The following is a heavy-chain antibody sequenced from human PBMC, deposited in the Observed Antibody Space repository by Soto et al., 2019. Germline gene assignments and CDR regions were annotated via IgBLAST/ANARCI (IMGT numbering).Heavy chain of an antibody. J-gene: IGHJ6*02. CDR1: GGTFSSYA. V-gene: IGHV1-69*13. CDR3: APGGYSYGWNYYYYGMDV. Sequence: SVKVSCKASGGTFSSYANSWVRQAPGQGLEWMGGIIPIFGTANYAQKFQGRVTITADESTSTAYMELSSLRSEDTAVYYCAPGGYSYGWNYYYYGMDVWGQGTTVTVSS. CDR2: IIPIFGTA. D-gene: IGHD5-18*01.